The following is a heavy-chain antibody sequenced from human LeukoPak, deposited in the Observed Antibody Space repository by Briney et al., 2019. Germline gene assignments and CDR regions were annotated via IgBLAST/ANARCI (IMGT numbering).Heavy chain of an antibody. CDR3: ARSMASQQMDV. D-gene: IGHD2/OR15-2a*01. CDR2: INPSGGST. CDR1: GYTFTSYY. J-gene: IGHJ6*02. V-gene: IGHV1-46*01. Sequence: ASAKVSCKASGYTFTSYYMHWVRHAPGQGLEWMGIINPSGGSTSYAQKFQGRVNMTRDMSTSTVYMELSSLRSEDTSVYYCARSMASQQMDVWGQGTPVTVSS.